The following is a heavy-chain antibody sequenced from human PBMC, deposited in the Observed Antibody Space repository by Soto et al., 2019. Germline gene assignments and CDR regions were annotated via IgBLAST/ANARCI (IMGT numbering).Heavy chain of an antibody. Sequence: QVQLQESGPGLVKPSGTLSLTCAVSGDSISSDKWWSWVRQPPGKGLEWIGEIYHSGRTNCNPSLKSRVTISVEKSKNQFSLELSSMTAADTAVYSCARGGDWKFDYGGQGSLVTVSS. CDR3: ARGGDWKFDY. J-gene: IGHJ4*02. CDR1: GDSISSDKW. D-gene: IGHD2-21*02. CDR2: IYHSGRT. V-gene: IGHV4-4*02.